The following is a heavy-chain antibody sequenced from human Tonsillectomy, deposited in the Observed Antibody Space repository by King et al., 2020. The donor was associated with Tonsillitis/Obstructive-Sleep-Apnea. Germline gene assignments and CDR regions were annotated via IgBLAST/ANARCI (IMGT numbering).Heavy chain of an antibody. J-gene: IGHJ3*02. CDR1: GVTFSRYW. D-gene: IGHD3-3*01. CDR2: INSDGSST. V-gene: IGHV3-74*01. Sequence: VQLVESGGGLVQPGGSLRRSCAASGVTFSRYWMHWVRPAPGKGLGWVSRINSDGSSTSYADSVKGRFTISRDNAKNTLYLQMNSLRGEDTAVYYCARVYHDFWSGAFDIWGQETMVTVSS. CDR3: ARVYHDFWSGAFDI.